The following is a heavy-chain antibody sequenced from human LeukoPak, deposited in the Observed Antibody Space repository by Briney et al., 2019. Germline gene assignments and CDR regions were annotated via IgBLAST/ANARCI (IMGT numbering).Heavy chain of an antibody. D-gene: IGHD3-10*01. V-gene: IGHV3-33*01. J-gene: IGHJ4*02. Sequence: PAGSLRLSCAPSGFTFSNYGIHWVRQAPGKGLEWVAVIWYDGSQKYYADSVKGRFTISRDNSKNTLFLQMNSLRAEDTAVYYCARYGSGKNFDYWGQGTLVTVSS. CDR1: GFTFSNYG. CDR2: IWYDGSQK. CDR3: ARYGSGKNFDY.